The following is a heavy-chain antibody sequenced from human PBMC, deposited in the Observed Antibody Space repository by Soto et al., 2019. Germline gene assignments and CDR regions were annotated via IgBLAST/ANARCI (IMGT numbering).Heavy chain of an antibody. Sequence: QVQLVQSGAEVKKPGSSVKVSCKASGGTFSSYAISWVRQAPGQGLEWMGGIIPIFGTANYAQKFQGRVRITADESTSTAYMELSSLRSEDTAVYYCARVAGVYYYDSSGYRFDYWGQGTLVTVSS. V-gene: IGHV1-69*01. J-gene: IGHJ4*02. CDR3: ARVAGVYYYDSSGYRFDY. D-gene: IGHD3-22*01. CDR1: GGTFSSYA. CDR2: IIPIFGTA.